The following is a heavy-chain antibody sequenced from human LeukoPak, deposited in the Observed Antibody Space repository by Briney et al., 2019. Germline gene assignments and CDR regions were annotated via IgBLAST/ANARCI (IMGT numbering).Heavy chain of an antibody. CDR2: ISYDGSNK. Sequence: GGSLRLSCAASGFTFSSYAMHWVRQAPGKGLEWVAVISYDGSNKYYADSVKGRFTISRDNSKNTLYLQMNSLRAEDTAVYYCAKCPPVGSYSPFDHWGQGTLVTVSS. D-gene: IGHD1-26*01. J-gene: IGHJ4*02. V-gene: IGHV3-30-3*02. CDR1: GFTFSSYA. CDR3: AKCPPVGSYSPFDH.